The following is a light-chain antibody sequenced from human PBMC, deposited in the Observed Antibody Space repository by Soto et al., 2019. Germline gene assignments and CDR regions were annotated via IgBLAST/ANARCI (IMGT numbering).Light chain of an antibody. CDR3: QQSYTTLSIT. J-gene: IGKJ5*01. CDR1: ESISRH. CDR2: AAY. Sequence: DIQMTQSPSSLSASVGDRVTITCRASESISRHLNWYQQKPGKTPKLLIYAAYSLQNGVPSRFRGGGSGTEFTLTISTLQPEEFATYNCQQSYTTLSITFGQGTRLEIK. V-gene: IGKV1-39*01.